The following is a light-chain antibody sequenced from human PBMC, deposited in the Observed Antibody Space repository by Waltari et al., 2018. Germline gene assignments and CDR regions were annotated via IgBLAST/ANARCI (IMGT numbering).Light chain of an antibody. Sequence: IQMTQFPSSLSASVGDNVTITCRASQGIGHYLTWFQQQPGKAPKLLIYAATTLQSGVPSRCSGSGSGTEFTLTINSLQPEDFSTYYRLQHNNYPLTFGGGTKVEIK. J-gene: IGKJ4*01. CDR1: QGIGHY. CDR2: AAT. CDR3: LQHNNYPLT. V-gene: IGKV1-17*01.